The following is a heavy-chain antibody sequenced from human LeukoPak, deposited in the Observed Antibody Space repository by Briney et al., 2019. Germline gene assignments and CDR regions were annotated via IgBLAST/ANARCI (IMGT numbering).Heavy chain of an antibody. CDR3: AKWKYSNSGIDDY. CDR2: IRSSGDNT. V-gene: IGHV3-23*01. CDR1: GFTFSSYA. D-gene: IGHD6-6*01. Sequence: GGSLRLSCAASGFTFSSYAMSWVRQVPGKGLEWVSVIRSSGDNTYYADSVKGRFTISRDNSKNMLYLQMNSLRAEDTAVYYCAKWKYSNSGIDDYWGQGTLVTVSS. J-gene: IGHJ4*02.